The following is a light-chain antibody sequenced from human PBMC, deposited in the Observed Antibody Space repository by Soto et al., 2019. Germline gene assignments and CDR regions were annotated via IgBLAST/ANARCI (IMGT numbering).Light chain of an antibody. CDR3: QQYNKWPPYT. CDR1: QSVSSN. V-gene: IGKV3-15*01. Sequence: EIVMTQSPATLSVSPGERATLSCRASQSVSSNLAWYQQKPGQAPRLLIYGASTRATAIPARFSVSGSGTEFTLTISSLQSEDFAVYYCQQYNKWPPYTFGQGTTLEIK. J-gene: IGKJ2*01. CDR2: GAS.